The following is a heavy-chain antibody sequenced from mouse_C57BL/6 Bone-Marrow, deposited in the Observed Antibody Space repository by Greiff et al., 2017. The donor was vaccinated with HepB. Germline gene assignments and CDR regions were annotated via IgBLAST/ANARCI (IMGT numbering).Heavy chain of an antibody. J-gene: IGHJ1*03. D-gene: IGHD1-1*01. V-gene: IGHV14-2*01. CDR1: GFSIKDYY. CDR2: IDPEDGET. CDR3: ARSHFYYGSSLDWYFDV. Sequence: VQLKQSGAELVKPGASVKLSCTASGFSIKDYYMHWVKQRTEQGLEWIGRIDPEDGETKYAPKFQGKATITADTSSNTAYLQLSSLTSEDTAVYYCARSHFYYGSSLDWYFDVCGTGTTVTVSS.